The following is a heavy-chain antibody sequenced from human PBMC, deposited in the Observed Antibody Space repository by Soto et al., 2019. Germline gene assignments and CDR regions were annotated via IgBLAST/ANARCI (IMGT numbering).Heavy chain of an antibody. Sequence: SETLCVTCTVAGGSISSSSGYWGWIRQPPGKGLEWIGSIYYSGSTYYNPSLKSRVTISVDTSKNQFSLKLSSVTAADTAVYYCARHRLGIVGATFFDYWGQGTLVTVSS. D-gene: IGHD1-26*01. J-gene: IGHJ4*02. CDR3: ARHRLGIVGATFFDY. CDR1: GGSISSSSGY. V-gene: IGHV4-39*01. CDR2: IYYSGST.